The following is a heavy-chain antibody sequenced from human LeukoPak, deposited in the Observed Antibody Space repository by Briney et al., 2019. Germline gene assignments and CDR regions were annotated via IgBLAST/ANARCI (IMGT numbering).Heavy chain of an antibody. CDR2: INPNSGGT. D-gene: IGHD5-12*01. CDR3: ARDLVATITKSVDTDY. J-gene: IGHJ4*02. V-gene: IGHV1-2*02. Sequence: GASVKVSCKASGCTFTGYYMHWVRQAPGQGLEWMGWINPNSGGTNYAQKFQGRVTMTRDTSISTAYMELSRLRSDDTAVYYCARDLVATITKSVDTDYWGQGTLVTVSS. CDR1: GCTFTGYY.